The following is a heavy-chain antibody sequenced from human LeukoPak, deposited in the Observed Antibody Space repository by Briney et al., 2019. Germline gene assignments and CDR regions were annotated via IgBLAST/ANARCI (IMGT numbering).Heavy chain of an antibody. J-gene: IGHJ6*03. CDR1: GYSISSGYY. Sequence: SETLSLTCTVSGYSISSGYYWGWIRQPPGEGLEWIGSIYHSGSTYYNPSLKSRVTISVDTSKNQFSLKLSSVTAADTAVYYCARGGDGYYYMDAWGKGTTVTVSS. CDR3: ARGGDGYYYMDA. CDR2: IYHSGST. V-gene: IGHV4-38-2*02. D-gene: IGHD3-16*01.